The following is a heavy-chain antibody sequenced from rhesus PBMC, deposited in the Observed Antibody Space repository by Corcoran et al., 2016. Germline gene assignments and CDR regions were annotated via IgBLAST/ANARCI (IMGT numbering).Heavy chain of an antibody. V-gene: IGHV4S10*01. D-gene: IGHD2-2*01. CDR3: ARGGSTWFY. Sequence: QVQLQESGPGVVKPSETLSLTCAVSGGSISDSYRGSWIRQPPGKGPEWIGYIYGSSTSTNYSPSLKSRVTISKDTSKNQFSFKLSSVTAADPAVYYCARGGSTWFYWGQGVLVTVSS. CDR2: IYGSSTST. CDR1: GGSISDSYR. J-gene: IGHJ4*01.